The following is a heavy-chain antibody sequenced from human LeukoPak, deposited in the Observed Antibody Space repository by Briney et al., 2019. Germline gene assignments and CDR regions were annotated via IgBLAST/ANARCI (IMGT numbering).Heavy chain of an antibody. Sequence: GGSLRLSCAASGFTLSDYYMSWIRQAPGKGLEWVSYSSSSGSTIYYADSVKGRFAISRDNAKNSPYLQMNSLRAEDTAVYYCARRRDFIDYWGQGTLVTVSS. V-gene: IGHV3-11*01. CDR2: SSSSGSTI. D-gene: IGHD3/OR15-3a*01. CDR3: ARRRDFIDY. CDR1: GFTLSDYY. J-gene: IGHJ4*02.